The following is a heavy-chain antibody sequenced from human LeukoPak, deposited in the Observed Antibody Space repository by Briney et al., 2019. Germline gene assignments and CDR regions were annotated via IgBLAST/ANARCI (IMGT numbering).Heavy chain of an antibody. CDR2: IYYSGST. D-gene: IGHD5-18*01. CDR3: ARHLRGYSYGPFDY. CDR1: GGSISSYY. Sequence: SETLSLTCIVSGGSISSYYWSWIRQPPGKGLEWIGHIYYSGSTNYNPSLKSRVTISVDTSKNQFSLKLSSVTAADTAVYYCARHLRGYSYGPFDYWGQGTLVTVSS. J-gene: IGHJ4*02. V-gene: IGHV4-59*08.